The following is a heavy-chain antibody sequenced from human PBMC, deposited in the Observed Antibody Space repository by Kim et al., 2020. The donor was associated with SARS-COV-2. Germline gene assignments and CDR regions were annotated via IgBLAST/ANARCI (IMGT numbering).Heavy chain of an antibody. Sequence: GGSLRLSCAASGFTFGNYAMHWVRQPPGKGLEWVSGMSCDGDIRCYADSVRGRFTISRDNAKNALYLQVNSLRAEDTALYFCAKRSCSGRRCDAFAYWGQGALVTVSP. V-gene: IGHV3-9*01. D-gene: IGHD2-15*01. CDR1: GFTFGNYA. CDR3: AKRSCSGRRCDAFAY. CDR2: MSCDGDIR. J-gene: IGHJ4*02.